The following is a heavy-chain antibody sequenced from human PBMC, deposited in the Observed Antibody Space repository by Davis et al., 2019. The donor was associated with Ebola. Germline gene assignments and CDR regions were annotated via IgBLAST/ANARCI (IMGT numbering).Heavy chain of an antibody. Sequence: GESLKISCAASGFTFSSYGMHWVRQAPGKGLEWVAVISYDGSNKYYADSVKGRFTISRDNSKNTLYLQMNSLRAEDTAVYYCARGNRYCSGDTCANWLDPWGQGTLVTVSS. D-gene: IGHD2-15*01. CDR2: ISYDGSNK. CDR1: GFTFSSYG. V-gene: IGHV3-30*03. CDR3: ARGNRYCSGDTCANWLDP. J-gene: IGHJ5*02.